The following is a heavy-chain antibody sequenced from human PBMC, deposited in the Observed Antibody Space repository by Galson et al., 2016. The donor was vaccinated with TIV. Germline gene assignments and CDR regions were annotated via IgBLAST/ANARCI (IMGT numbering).Heavy chain of an antibody. D-gene: IGHD3-9*01. Sequence: SVKVSCKASGYKFIGYHVHWVRQAPGQGLEWMGWIKPNRGDTNVAQKFRGRVTMTRDTSITTADLELSGLRSDDTAGYYCARGFGVLTGNYLPKNFYYWGQGTLVTVSS. V-gene: IGHV1-2*02. J-gene: IGHJ4*02. CDR2: IKPNRGDT. CDR3: ARGFGVLTGNYLPKNFYY. CDR1: GYKFIGYH.